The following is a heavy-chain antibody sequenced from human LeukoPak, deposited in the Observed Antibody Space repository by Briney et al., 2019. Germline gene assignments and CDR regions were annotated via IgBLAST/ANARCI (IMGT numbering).Heavy chain of an antibody. D-gene: IGHD6-13*01. V-gene: IGHV4-61*02. CDR2: IYTSGST. J-gene: IGHJ2*01. Sequence: PSETLSLTCTVSGGSISSGSYYWSWIRQPAGKGLEWIGRIYTSGSTNYNPSLKSRVTISVDTSKNQFSLKLSSVTAADTAVYYCARGPDSSSWYNKIWYFDLWGRGTLVTVSS. CDR3: ARGPDSSSWYNKIWYFDL. CDR1: GGSISSGSYY.